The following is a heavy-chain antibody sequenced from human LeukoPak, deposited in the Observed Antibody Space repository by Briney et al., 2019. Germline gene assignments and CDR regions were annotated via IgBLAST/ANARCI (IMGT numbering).Heavy chain of an antibody. V-gene: IGHV4-34*01. D-gene: IGHD2-2*02. CDR3: ASVPAAISPYYYYMDV. CDR1: GGSFSGYY. CDR2: INHSGST. Sequence: SETLSLTCAVYGGSFSGYYWSWIRQPPGKGLEWIGEINHSGSTNYNPSLKSRVTMSVDTSKNQFSLKLSSVTAADTAVYYCASVPAAISPYYYYMDVWGKGTTVTVSS. J-gene: IGHJ6*03.